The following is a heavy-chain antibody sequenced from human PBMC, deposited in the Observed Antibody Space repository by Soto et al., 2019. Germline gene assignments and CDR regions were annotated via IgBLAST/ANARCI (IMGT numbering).Heavy chain of an antibody. V-gene: IGHV2-26*01. D-gene: IGHD2-15*01. CDR3: AQTEDGGRSRTPAGWFDA. CDR1: GFSLSKAGMG. Sequence: QVTLKESGPVLVKPTETLTLTCTVSGFSLSKAGMGVSWIRQPPGKALEWLAHIFSNDERRFSTSLKNRFTISKDPFNSQVVLIMTNMDPVDTATYYCAQTEDGGRSRTPAGWFDAWGQGTLVTVSS. J-gene: IGHJ5*02. CDR2: IFSNDER.